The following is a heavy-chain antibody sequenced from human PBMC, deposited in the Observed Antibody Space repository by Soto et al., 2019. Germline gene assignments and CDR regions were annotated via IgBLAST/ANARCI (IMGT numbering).Heavy chain of an antibody. J-gene: IGHJ4*02. Sequence: QVQLVQSGAEVKKPGSSVKVSCKASGGSFSTYGINWVRLAPGRGLEWMGGIIPKFGTTNYAQKFRGRVTITADESTNTAYMELNYLRSEDTAVYFCARELDPYYGGNSLSLDYWGQGTLVTVSS. D-gene: IGHD4-17*01. V-gene: IGHV1-69*13. CDR1: GGSFSTYG. CDR3: ARELDPYYGGNSLSLDY. CDR2: IIPKFGTT.